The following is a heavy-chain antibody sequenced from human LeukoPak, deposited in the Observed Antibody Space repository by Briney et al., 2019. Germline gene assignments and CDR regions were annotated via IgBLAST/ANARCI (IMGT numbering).Heavy chain of an antibody. Sequence: PSETLSLTCTVSGGSISSYYWSWIRQPPGKGLEWIGYIYYSGSTTYNPPLKSRVNTSVDTSKNQFSLKLSSVTAADTAVYYCARDSSIDYGSGFVYDYWGQGTLVTVSS. CDR1: GGSISSYY. V-gene: IGHV4-59*01. CDR3: ARDSSIDYGSGFVYDY. D-gene: IGHD3-10*01. CDR2: IYYSGST. J-gene: IGHJ4*02.